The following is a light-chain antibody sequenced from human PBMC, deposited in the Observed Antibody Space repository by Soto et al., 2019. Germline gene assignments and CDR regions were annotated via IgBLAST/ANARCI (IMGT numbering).Light chain of an antibody. CDR3: QQSYSTPWK. V-gene: IGKV1-39*01. CDR1: QSISSY. CDR2: AAS. Sequence: DIQMTHSPSSLSASVGDRVTITCRASQSISSYLNWYQQKPGKAPKLLIYAASSLQSGVPSRFSGSGSGTDFTLTISSLQPEDFATYYCQQSYSTPWKFGQGNKGAIK. J-gene: IGKJ1*01.